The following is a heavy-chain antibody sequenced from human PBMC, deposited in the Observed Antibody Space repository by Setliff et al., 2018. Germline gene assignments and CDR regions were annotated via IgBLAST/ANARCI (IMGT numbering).Heavy chain of an antibody. V-gene: IGHV1-8*02. CDR2: MNPNSGNT. Sequence: ASVKVSCKASGYTFTSYDTNWVRQATGQGLEWMGWMNPNSGNTGYAQNFQGRVTMTRSTSISTAFMELSSLRSEDTAVYYCAGVHRGRDDTFDIWGQGTMVTVSS. CDR3: AGVHRGRDDTFDI. J-gene: IGHJ3*02. CDR1: GYTFTSYD.